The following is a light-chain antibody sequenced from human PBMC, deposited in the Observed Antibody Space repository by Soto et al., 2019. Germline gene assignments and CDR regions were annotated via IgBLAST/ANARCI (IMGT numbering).Light chain of an antibody. CDR1: SSDVGGYNY. CDR2: DVS. Sequence: QSVLTQPASVSGSPGQSITISCTGTSSDVGGYNYVSWYQQHPGKAPKFMIYDVSNRPSGVSNRLSGSKSGNTASPTISGLQAEDEADYYYSSYTTSNTRQIVFGTGTKVT. J-gene: IGLJ1*01. V-gene: IGLV2-14*01. CDR3: SSYTTSNTRQIV.